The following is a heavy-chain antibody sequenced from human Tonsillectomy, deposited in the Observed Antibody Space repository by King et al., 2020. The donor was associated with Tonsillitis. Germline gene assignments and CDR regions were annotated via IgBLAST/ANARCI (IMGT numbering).Heavy chain of an antibody. CDR1: GWSFRDFY. Sequence: VQLQQWGAGLLKPSETLSLTCAVYGWSFRDFYWSWIRQPPGKGLEWIGEINPSGSTNYTPTLKNRGTITVATSQNQFSLQLSSVTAADTAVYYCARGLTGYSYGDYYYYMDVWGKGTTVTVSS. CDR2: INPSGST. D-gene: IGHD5-18*01. J-gene: IGHJ6*03. V-gene: IGHV4-34*01. CDR3: ARGLTGYSYGDYYYYMDV.